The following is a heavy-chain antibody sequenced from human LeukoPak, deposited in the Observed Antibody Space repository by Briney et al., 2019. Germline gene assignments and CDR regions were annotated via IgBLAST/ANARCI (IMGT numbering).Heavy chain of an antibody. J-gene: IGHJ3*01. D-gene: IGHD4-23*01. Sequence: PGGSLRLSCAASGFTFSSYWMSWVRQAPGKGLEWVANIKQDGSEKYYVDSVKGRFTISRDNAQNSLWLQMNSLRAEDTAVYYCARDPMYNGGNSGAFDFWGQGTLVTVSS. CDR2: IKQDGSEK. CDR1: GFTFSSYW. V-gene: IGHV3-7*03. CDR3: ARDPMYNGGNSGAFDF.